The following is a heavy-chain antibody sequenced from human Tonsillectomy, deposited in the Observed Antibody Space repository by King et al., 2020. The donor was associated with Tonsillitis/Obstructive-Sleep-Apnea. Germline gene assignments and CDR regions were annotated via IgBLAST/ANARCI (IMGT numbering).Heavy chain of an antibody. CDR1: GFTFNNAW. CDR2: IKSKTDGGTA. J-gene: IGHJ4*02. D-gene: IGHD3-9*01. Sequence: DVQLVESGGGLVKPGGSLRLSCAASGFTFNNAWMHWVRQAPGKGLEWVGRIKSKTDGGTADYAAPVKGRFTISRDDSKDTLDLQMTSLETEDTAVYYCATDGLQYFDWSFSFYYWGQGILVTVSS. V-gene: IGHV3-15*07. CDR3: ATDGLQYFDWSFSFYY.